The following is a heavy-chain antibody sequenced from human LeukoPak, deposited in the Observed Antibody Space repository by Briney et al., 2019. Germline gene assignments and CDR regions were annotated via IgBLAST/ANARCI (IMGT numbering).Heavy chain of an antibody. Sequence: ASVKVSCKASGYTFTGYCMHWVRQAPGQGLEWMGWINPNSGGTNYAQKFQGRVTMTRDTSISTAYMELSRLRSDDTAVYYCARGAELRYFDWLLPFDYWGQGTLVAVSS. J-gene: IGHJ4*02. CDR3: ARGAELRYFDWLLPFDY. CDR1: GYTFTGYC. V-gene: IGHV1-2*02. D-gene: IGHD3-9*01. CDR2: INPNSGGT.